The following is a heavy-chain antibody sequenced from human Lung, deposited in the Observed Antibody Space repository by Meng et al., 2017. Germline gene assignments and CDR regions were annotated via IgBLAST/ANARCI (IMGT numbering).Heavy chain of an antibody. CDR1: GFTFTDHW. CDR2: INRDGTKP. CDR3: TNDRLNH. Sequence: GQLGESGGGLVQPGGSLRLSCAASGFTFTDHWMHWVRQGPGKGLVWVSRINRDGTKPTYADSVKGRFTISRDNAKNTLYLQMNNLRAEDTAFYYCTNDRLNHWGQGALVTVSS. D-gene: IGHD1-1*01. V-gene: IGHV3-74*02. J-gene: IGHJ1*01.